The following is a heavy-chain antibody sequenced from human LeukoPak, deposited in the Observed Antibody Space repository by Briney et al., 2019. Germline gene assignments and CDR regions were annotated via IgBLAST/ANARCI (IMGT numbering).Heavy chain of an antibody. V-gene: IGHV1-2*02. CDR3: ARDRVGSYSDPYYYYYYGMDV. CDR2: INPNSGGT. D-gene: IGHD1-26*01. CDR1: GYTFTDYH. Sequence: ASVKVSCKASGYTFTDYHMHWVRQAPGQGLEWMGWINPNSGGTNYAQKFQGRVTMTRDTSISTAYMELSRLRSDDTAVYYCARDRVGSYSDPYYYYYYGMDVWGQGTTVTVSS. J-gene: IGHJ6*02.